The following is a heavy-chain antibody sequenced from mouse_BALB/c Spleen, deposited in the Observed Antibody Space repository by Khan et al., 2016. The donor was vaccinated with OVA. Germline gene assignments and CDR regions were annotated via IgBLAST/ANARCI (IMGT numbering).Heavy chain of an antibody. CDR1: DYTFTSYY. Sequence: QVQLKQSGPELVKPGASVRISCKASDYTFTSYYIHWVKQRPGQGLEWIGWIYPGNINHNYTERFKGKATLTADKSSSTAYMHLSSLTSEDSAVYFCARGGYGAFAYWGQGTLVTVAA. CDR2: IYPGNINH. D-gene: IGHD2-2*01. J-gene: IGHJ3*01. V-gene: IGHV1S56*01. CDR3: ARGGYGAFAY.